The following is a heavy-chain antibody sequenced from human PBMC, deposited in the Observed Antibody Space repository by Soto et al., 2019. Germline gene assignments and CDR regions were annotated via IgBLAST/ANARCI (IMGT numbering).Heavy chain of an antibody. J-gene: IGHJ4*02. CDR2: INHSGST. Sequence: SETLSLTCAVYGGSFSGYYWSWIRQPPGKGLEWIGEINHSGSTNYNPSLKSRVTISVDTSKNQFSLKLSSVTAADTAVYYCATTIGFLEWLPKFDYWGQGTLVTVSP. CDR3: ATTIGFLEWLPKFDY. CDR1: GGSFSGYY. D-gene: IGHD3-3*02. V-gene: IGHV4-34*01.